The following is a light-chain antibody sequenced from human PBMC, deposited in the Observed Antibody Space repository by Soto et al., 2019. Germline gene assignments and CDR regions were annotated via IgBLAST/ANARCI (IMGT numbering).Light chain of an antibody. J-gene: IGKJ2*01. V-gene: IGKV3-15*01. Sequence: EIVMTQSPVTLSVSPGDTATLSYRASQSVTSNLAWYQQKPGQPPRLLIYGADIRATGVPARFSGSGSETEFALTVSSLQSEDSAVYFCKQYHDWYAFGQGTKLEI. CDR1: QSVTSN. CDR3: KQYHDWYA. CDR2: GAD.